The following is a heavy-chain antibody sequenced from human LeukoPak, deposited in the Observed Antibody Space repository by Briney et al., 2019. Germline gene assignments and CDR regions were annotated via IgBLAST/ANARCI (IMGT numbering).Heavy chain of an antibody. CDR1: GFTFSSYG. V-gene: IGHV3-30*18. D-gene: IGHD2/OR15-2a*01. Sequence: GGSLRLSCAASGFTFSSYGMHWVRQAPGKGLEWVAVISYDGSNKYYADSVKGRFTISRDNSKNTLYLQMNSLRAEDTAVYYCAKDWVDFLIDYWGQGTLVTVSS. CDR2: ISYDGSNK. CDR3: AKDWVDFLIDY. J-gene: IGHJ4*02.